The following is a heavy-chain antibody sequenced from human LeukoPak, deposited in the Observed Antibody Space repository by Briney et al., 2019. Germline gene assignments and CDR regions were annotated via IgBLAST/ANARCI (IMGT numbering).Heavy chain of an antibody. D-gene: IGHD3-16*01. J-gene: IGHJ4*02. Sequence: GSLRLSCAASGFTFSSYAMSWVRQAPGKGLEWVSAVSGSGGSTYYADSVKGRFTISRDNSKNTLYLQMNSLRAEDTAMYYCAKKYPGGLIEPPDYWGQGTLVTVSS. CDR2: VSGSGGST. V-gene: IGHV3-23*01. CDR1: GFTFSSYA. CDR3: AKKYPGGLIEPPDY.